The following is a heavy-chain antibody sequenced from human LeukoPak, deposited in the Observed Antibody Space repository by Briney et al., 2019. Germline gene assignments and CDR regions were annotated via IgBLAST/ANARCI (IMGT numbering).Heavy chain of an antibody. V-gene: IGHV1-18*01. CDR3: ARAEPGRSVLGTYMDV. Sequence: ASVKVSCKASGYTFTSYGISWMRQAPGQGLEWMGWISAYNGNTNYAQKLQGRTTMTTDTATSTAYMELRSLRSDDTAVYYGARAEPGRSVLGTYMDVWGKGTAVTVSS. D-gene: IGHD3-16*01. CDR2: ISAYNGNT. J-gene: IGHJ6*03. CDR1: GYTFTSYG.